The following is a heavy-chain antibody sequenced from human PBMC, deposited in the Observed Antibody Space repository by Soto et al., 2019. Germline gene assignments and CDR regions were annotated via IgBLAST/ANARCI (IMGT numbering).Heavy chain of an antibody. CDR2: IRSKAYGGTT. Sequence: PGGSLRLSCTASGFTFGDYAMSWFRQAPGKGLEWVGFIRSKAYGGTTEYAASVKGRFTISRDDSKSIAYLQMNSLKTEDTALYYCTRDKSVVVVAANLWYYCGMDVWGQGTTVTVSS. J-gene: IGHJ6*02. CDR3: TRDKSVVVVAANLWYYCGMDV. D-gene: IGHD2-15*01. CDR1: GFTFGDYA. V-gene: IGHV3-49*03.